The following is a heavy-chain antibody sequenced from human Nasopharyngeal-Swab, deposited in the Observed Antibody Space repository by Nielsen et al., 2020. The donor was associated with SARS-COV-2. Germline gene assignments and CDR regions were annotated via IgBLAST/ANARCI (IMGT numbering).Heavy chain of an antibody. CDR3: ARGYSSRSEYYYYYMDV. V-gene: IGHV3-48*04. CDR2: ISSSSSTI. J-gene: IGHJ6*03. Sequence: GESLKISCAASGFTFSSYSMNWVRQAPGKGLGWVSYISSSSSTIYYADSVKGRFTISRDNAKNSLYLQMNSLRAEDTAVYYCARGYSSRSEYYYYYMDVWGKGTTVTVSS. CDR1: GFTFSSYS. D-gene: IGHD6-13*01.